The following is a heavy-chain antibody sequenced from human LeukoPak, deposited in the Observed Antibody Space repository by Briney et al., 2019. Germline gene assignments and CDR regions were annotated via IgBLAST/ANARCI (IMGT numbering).Heavy chain of an antibody. D-gene: IGHD1-1*01. J-gene: IGHJ4*02. Sequence: GGSLRLSCAASVFTFSSTWMSWVRQAPGKGLEWVGRIKRNIDGGTTDYAAPVNGRFTISRDDSKNTLYLQMNSLKTEDTAVYYCVTGLGRTDHDYWGQGTLVTVSS. CDR1: VFTFSSTW. CDR3: VTGLGRTDHDY. CDR2: IKRNIDGGTT. V-gene: IGHV3-15*01.